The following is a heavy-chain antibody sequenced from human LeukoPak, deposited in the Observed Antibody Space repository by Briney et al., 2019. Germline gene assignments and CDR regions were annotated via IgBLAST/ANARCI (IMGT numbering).Heavy chain of an antibody. Sequence: ASVKVSFKASAYTFTIYGISWVRQAPGQGLEWMGWISAYNGNTNYAQKLQGRVTMTTDTSTSTAYVELRSLRSDDTAVYYCARPFSSGWPFDYWGQGTLVTVSS. J-gene: IGHJ4*02. CDR1: AYTFTIYG. V-gene: IGHV1-18*01. CDR2: ISAYNGNT. CDR3: ARPFSSGWPFDY. D-gene: IGHD6-19*01.